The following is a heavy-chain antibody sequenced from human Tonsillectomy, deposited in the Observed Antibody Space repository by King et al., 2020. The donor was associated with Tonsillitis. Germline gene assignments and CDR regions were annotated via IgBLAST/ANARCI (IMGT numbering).Heavy chain of an antibody. CDR2: IYPSDSDT. J-gene: IGHJ3*02. CDR3: ATLSRLLPHGTFDI. Sequence: QLVQSGAEVKKPGESLKISCKGSGYSLSTNWIAWVRQVPGKALEWMGIIYPSDSDTKYSPSFQGQVTIPADRSISTAYLQWSSLKASDTAMYYCATLSRLLPHGTFDIWGQGTMVTVSS. CDR1: GYSLSTNW. V-gene: IGHV5-51*01. D-gene: IGHD3-22*01.